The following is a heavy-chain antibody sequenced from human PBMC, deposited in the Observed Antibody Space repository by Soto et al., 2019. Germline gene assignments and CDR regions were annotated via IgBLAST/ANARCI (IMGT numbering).Heavy chain of an antibody. V-gene: IGHV4-59*01. CDR3: AKVGSWYLNWFAP. Sequence: SETLSLTCTVSGGSISSYYWSWIRQPPGKGLEWIGYIYYSGSTNYNPSLKSRVTISVDTSKNQFSLKLSSVTAADTAVYYCAKVGSWYLNWFAPCGQGTLVTVSS. CDR2: IYYSGST. CDR1: GGSISSYY. D-gene: IGHD6-13*01. J-gene: IGHJ5*02.